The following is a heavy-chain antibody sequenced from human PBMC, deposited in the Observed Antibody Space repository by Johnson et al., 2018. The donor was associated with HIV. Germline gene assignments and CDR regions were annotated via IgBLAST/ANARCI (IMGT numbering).Heavy chain of an antibody. D-gene: IGHD3-3*01. CDR1: GFTFSSYG. CDR2: IWYDGSNK. Sequence: QMQLVESGGGVVQPGRSLRLSCTASGFTFSSYGMHLVRQAPGKGLEWVAVIWYDGSNKYYGDSVKGRLTISRDNAKNTLHLQMNSLRVEDTAMYYCARGPILEWLSGDGFDMWGQGTMVTVYS. V-gene: IGHV3-33*01. J-gene: IGHJ3*02. CDR3: ARGPILEWLSGDGFDM.